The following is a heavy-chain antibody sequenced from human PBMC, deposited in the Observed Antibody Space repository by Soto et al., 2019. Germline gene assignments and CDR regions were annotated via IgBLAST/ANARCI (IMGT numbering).Heavy chain of an antibody. CDR3: ARGGSFGWGFDY. CDR1: GFTFSAYY. Sequence: QVHLVESGGGLVKPGGSLRLSCAASGFTFSAYYMSWIRQAPGKGLEWLSYISNSGDIEYYADSVRGRFTISRDNAKNSLDLQINSPTAEDTAVYYCARGGSFGWGFDYWGQGTLVTVSS. J-gene: IGHJ4*02. D-gene: IGHD3-16*01. V-gene: IGHV3-11*01. CDR2: ISNSGDIE.